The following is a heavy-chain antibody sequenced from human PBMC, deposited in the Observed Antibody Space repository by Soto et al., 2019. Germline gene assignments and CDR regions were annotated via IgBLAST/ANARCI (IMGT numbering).Heavy chain of an antibody. J-gene: IGHJ6*03. CDR1: GGSISSGGYY. V-gene: IGHV4-31*03. CDR3: ASGPGFTSYYYMDV. Sequence: SETLSLTCTVSGGSISSGGYYWSWIRQHPGKGLEWIGYIYYSGSTYYNPSLKSRVTISVDTSKNQLSLKLSSVTAADTAVYYCASGPGFTSYYYMDVWGKGTTVTVSS. CDR2: IYYSGST. D-gene: IGHD3-10*01.